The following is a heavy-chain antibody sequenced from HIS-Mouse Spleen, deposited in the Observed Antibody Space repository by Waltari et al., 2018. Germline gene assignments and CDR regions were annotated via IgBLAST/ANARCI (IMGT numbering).Heavy chain of an antibody. Sequence: QLQLQESGPGLVKPSETLSLTCTFSGGSISSSIYYWGWIRQPPGKGLEWIGSIYYSGSTDYNPSLKSRVTISVDTSKNQFSLKLSSVTAADTAVYYCAREIPYSSSWYDWYFDLWGRGTLVTVSS. D-gene: IGHD6-13*01. CDR1: GGSISSSIYY. CDR2: IYYSGST. V-gene: IGHV4-39*07. J-gene: IGHJ2*01. CDR3: AREIPYSSSWYDWYFDL.